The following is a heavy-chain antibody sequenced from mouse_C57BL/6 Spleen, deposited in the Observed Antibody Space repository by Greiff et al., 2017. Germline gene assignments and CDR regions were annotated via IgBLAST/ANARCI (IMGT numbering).Heavy chain of an antibody. CDR3: ARDSNYYAMDY. V-gene: IGHV7-3*01. Sequence: EVQGVESGGGLVQPGGSLSLSCAASGFTFTDYYMSWVRQPPGKALEWLGFIRNKANGYTTEYSASVKGRFTISRDNSQSILYLQMNALRAEDSATYYCARDSNYYAMDYWGQGTSVTVSS. CDR1: GFTFTDYY. J-gene: IGHJ4*01. CDR2: IRNKANGYTT.